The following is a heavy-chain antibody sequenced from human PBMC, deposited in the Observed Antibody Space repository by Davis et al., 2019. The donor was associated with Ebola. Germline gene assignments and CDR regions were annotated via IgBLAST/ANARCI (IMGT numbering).Heavy chain of an antibody. V-gene: IGHV3-66*02. CDR3: AKDPSSSEPDY. CDR1: GFTVSSNH. D-gene: IGHD6-6*01. Sequence: GGSLRLSCTASGFTVSSNHMSWVRQAPGKGLEWVSVIYDQSTAYADAVRGRFIISRDNSKNTLYLQMNSLRAEDTAVYYCAKDPSSSEPDYWGQGTLVTVSS. CDR2: IYDQST. J-gene: IGHJ4*02.